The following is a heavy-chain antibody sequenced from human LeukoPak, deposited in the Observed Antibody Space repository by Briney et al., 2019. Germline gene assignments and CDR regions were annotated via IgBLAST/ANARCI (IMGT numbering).Heavy chain of an antibody. V-gene: IGHV4-34*01. D-gene: IGHD6-13*01. J-gene: IGHJ4*02. Sequence: SETLSLTCAVYGGSFSGYYWSWIRQPPGKGLEWIGEINHSGSTNYNPSLKSRVTISVDTSKNQSSLKLSSVTAADTAVYYCARGRYVTTRGGAAAGFLDYWGQGTLVTVST. CDR2: INHSGST. CDR1: GGSFSGYY. CDR3: ARGRYVTTRGGAAAGFLDY.